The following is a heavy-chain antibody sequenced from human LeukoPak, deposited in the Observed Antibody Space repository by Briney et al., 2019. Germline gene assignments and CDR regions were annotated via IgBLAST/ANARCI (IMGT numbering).Heavy chain of an antibody. J-gene: IGHJ4*02. CDR2: IYSGGST. CDR1: GFTVSSNY. CDR3: ARDIQTGSAAAGTVGY. Sequence: GGSLRLSCAASGFTVSSNYMSWVRQAPGKGLEWVSVIYSGGSTYYADSVKGRFTISRDNSKNTLYLQMSSLRAEDTAVYYCARDIQTGSAAAGTVGYWGQGTLVTVSS. D-gene: IGHD6-13*01. V-gene: IGHV3-53*01.